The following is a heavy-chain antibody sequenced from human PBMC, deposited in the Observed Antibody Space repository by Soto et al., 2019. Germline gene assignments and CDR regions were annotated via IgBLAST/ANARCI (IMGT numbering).Heavy chain of an antibody. Sequence: SETLSLTCAVYGGSFSGHYWSWIRQPPGKGLEWIGEINHSGSTNYNPSLKSRVTISVDTSKNQFSLKLSSVTAADTAVYYCARGQRNTAMLLSQYYYYGMDVWGQGTTITVSS. D-gene: IGHD5-18*01. J-gene: IGHJ6*02. V-gene: IGHV4-34*01. CDR3: ARGQRNTAMLLSQYYYYGMDV. CDR2: INHSGST. CDR1: GGSFSGHY.